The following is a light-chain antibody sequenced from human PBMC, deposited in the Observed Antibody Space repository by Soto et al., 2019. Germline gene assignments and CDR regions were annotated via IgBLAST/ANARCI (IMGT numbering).Light chain of an antibody. V-gene: IGKV3-20*01. CDR1: QSISSNY. CDR3: QQYGSSPWT. J-gene: IGKJ1*01. Sequence: ETVLTQSPGTLSLSPGDRATLSCRATQSISSNYVAWYQQKPGQAPRLLIYGASSRATGIPDRFRGSGSGTDFTLTISRLEPEDFAVYYCQQYGSSPWTFGQGTKVEIK. CDR2: GAS.